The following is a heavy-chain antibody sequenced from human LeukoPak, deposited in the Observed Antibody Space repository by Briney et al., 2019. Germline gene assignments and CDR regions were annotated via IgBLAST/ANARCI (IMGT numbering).Heavy chain of an antibody. J-gene: IGHJ4*02. V-gene: IGHV3-53*01. CDR2: IYSGGNT. D-gene: IGHD2-15*01. Sequence: GGSLRLSCAASGFTVSSNYMSWVRQAPGKGLEWVSVIYSGGNTYYADSVKGRFTISRDNSKNTLYLQMNSPRAEDTAVYYCARGFPGYCSGGSCSIDYWGQGTLVTVSS. CDR1: GFTVSSNY. CDR3: ARGFPGYCSGGSCSIDY.